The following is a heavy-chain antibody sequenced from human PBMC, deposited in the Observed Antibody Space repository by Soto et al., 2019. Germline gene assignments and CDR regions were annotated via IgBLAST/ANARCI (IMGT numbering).Heavy chain of an antibody. CDR1: GGSISSYY. CDR3: ARVGYDILTGQDNWFDP. V-gene: IGHV4-59*01. Sequence: PSETLSLTCTVSGGSISSYYWSWIRQPPGEGLEWIGYIYYSGSTNYNPSLKSRVTISVDTSKNQFSLKLSSVTAADTAVYYCARVGYDILTGQDNWFDPWGQGTLVTVSS. CDR2: IYYSGST. J-gene: IGHJ5*02. D-gene: IGHD3-9*01.